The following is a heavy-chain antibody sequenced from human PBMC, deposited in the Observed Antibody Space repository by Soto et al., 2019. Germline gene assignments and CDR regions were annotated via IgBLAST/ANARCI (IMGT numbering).Heavy chain of an antibody. V-gene: IGHV3-7*03. J-gene: IGHJ6*02. CDR3: AXXXXYYDFYYFYGMDV. CDR2: MKQDGSEK. D-gene: IGHD3-3*01. CDR1: GFTFSNYW. Sequence: EVQLVESGGGLVQPGGXLRLSCXASGFTFSNYWMSWVRQAPXKGLEWVANMKQDGSEKYYVDSVKGRFTISRDNAQNSLFLQMNSLRAEDTAVYYCAXXXXYYDFYYFYGMDVWGQGTTVTVSS.